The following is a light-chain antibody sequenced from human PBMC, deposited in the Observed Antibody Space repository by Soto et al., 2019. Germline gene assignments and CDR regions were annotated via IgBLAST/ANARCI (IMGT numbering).Light chain of an antibody. CDR1: SSDAGGYNY. CDR3: SSYAGSNTHVV. Sequence: QSVLTQPPSASGSPGQSVTISCTGTSSDAGGYNYVYWYQQHPGKAPKLMIYEVSKLASGVPDRFCGYKSGNTASLTVSGLQAEDDADFYRSSYAGSNTHVVFGGGTKLTVL. CDR2: EVS. J-gene: IGLJ2*01. V-gene: IGLV2-8*01.